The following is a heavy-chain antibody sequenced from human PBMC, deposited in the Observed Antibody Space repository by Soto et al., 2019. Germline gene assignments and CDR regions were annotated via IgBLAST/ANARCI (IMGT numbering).Heavy chain of an antibody. CDR1: GYTFTSYA. J-gene: IGHJ3*02. Sequence: ASVKVSCKASGYTFTSYAMHWVRQAPGQRLEWMGWISTGNDNTKYSQKFQGRVTITRDTSASTAYMELSSLRSEDTAVYYCARANGAFDIWGQGTMVTVSS. CDR2: ISTGNDNT. V-gene: IGHV1-3*04. D-gene: IGHD2-8*01. CDR3: ARANGAFDI.